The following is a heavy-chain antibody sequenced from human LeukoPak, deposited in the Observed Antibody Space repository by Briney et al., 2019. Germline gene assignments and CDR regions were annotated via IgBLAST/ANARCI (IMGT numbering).Heavy chain of an antibody. J-gene: IGHJ4*02. Sequence: GGSLRLSCAASGFTFSTYTMNWVRQAPGKGLEWVSSISGSTSSYIYYADSVQGRFTISRDNAKNSLYLQMNSLRAEDTAVYYCARYSDSIFGVATHYFDYWGQGTLVTVSS. CDR1: GFTFSTYT. CDR3: ARYSDSIFGVATHYFDY. V-gene: IGHV3-21*01. D-gene: IGHD3-3*01. CDR2: ISGSTSSYI.